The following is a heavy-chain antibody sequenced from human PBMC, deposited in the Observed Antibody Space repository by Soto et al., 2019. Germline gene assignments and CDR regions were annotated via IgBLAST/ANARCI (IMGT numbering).Heavy chain of an antibody. Sequence: QVQLVQSGGEVKKPGASVKVSCKTSGYSFTTYGISWVRQAPGQGLEWMGWISGYNGNTHYAQKFQGRVSMTTDTSTSTAYMELRSLRSDDTAGYYCAREGPAPYSYYGMDVWGQGTTVTVSS. CDR2: ISGYNGNT. J-gene: IGHJ6*02. CDR3: AREGPAPYSYYGMDV. CDR1: GYSFTTYG. V-gene: IGHV1-18*01.